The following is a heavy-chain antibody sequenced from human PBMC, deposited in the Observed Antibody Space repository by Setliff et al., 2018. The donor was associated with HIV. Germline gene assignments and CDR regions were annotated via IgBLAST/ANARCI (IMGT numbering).Heavy chain of an antibody. Sequence: ASVKVSCKASGYTFTGYYMHWVRQAPGQGLEWMGWINPNSGGTNCAQKFQGRVTMTRDTSISTAYMELSSLRSDDTAVYYCARVLRGSSGWYGYYYMDVWGKGTTVTVSS. D-gene: IGHD6-19*01. CDR1: GYTFTGYY. CDR2: INPNSGGT. V-gene: IGHV1-2*02. CDR3: ARVLRGSSGWYGYYYMDV. J-gene: IGHJ6*03.